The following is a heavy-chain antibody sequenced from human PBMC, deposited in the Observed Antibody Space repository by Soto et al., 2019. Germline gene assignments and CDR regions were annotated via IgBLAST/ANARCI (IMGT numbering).Heavy chain of an antibody. CDR3: MMSRGFYKIES. V-gene: IGHV4-4*02. Sequence: QLQLQESGPGLVKPSGTLSLTCAVSGDSVSSNKWWVWVRQSPGKGLEWIADMFHSGTTNYSPSIESQVTLTIDKSKNHYSLRLNSVTVADTAVYFCMMSRGFYKIESWGQGTRVTVSS. CDR1: GDSVSSNKW. CDR2: MFHSGTT. J-gene: IGHJ4*02. D-gene: IGHD6-19*01.